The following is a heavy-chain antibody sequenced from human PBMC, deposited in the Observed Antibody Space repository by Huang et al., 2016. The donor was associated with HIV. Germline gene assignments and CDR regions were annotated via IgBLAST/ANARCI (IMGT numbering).Heavy chain of an antibody. CDR2: VYQSGST. J-gene: IGHJ4*02. D-gene: IGHD6-13*01. CDR1: GDFISSTNYY. V-gene: IGHV4-39*01. CDR3: ASQHIGAAATWF. Sequence: QLQLKESGPGQVKPSETLSITCTVSGDFISSTNYYWGWIRQSPGKGLEGVGSVYQSGSTNYNPSLKSRVTLSVDTSRNQFSLRLNSVTAADTAVYYCASQHIGAAATWFWGRGTQVAVSS.